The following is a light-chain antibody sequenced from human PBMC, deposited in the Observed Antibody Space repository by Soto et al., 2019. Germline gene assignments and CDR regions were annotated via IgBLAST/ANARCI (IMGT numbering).Light chain of an antibody. CDR3: QQYDNLPLT. J-gene: IGKJ4*01. V-gene: IGKV1-33*01. CDR2: DAS. CDR1: QDIINY. Sequence: DIQMTQSPSSLSASVGDRVTITCQASQDIINYLNWYQQKPGKAPKLLIYDASNLETGVPSRFSGSGSGTDFTFTISNLQPEDTATYYCQQYDNLPLTFGGGTKVEIK.